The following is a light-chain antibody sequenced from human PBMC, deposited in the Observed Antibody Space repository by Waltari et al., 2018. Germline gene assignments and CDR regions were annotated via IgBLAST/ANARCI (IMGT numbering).Light chain of an antibody. J-gene: IGKJ1*01. CDR1: QSISSY. V-gene: IGKV1-39*01. CDR3: QQSYSTPWT. Sequence: DIQMTQSPSSLSASVGDRVTITCRASQSISSYLNWYPQKPGNAPKLLIYAASSLQSGVPSRFSGSGSGTDFTLTISSLQPEDFATYYCQQSYSTPWTFGQGTKVEIK. CDR2: AAS.